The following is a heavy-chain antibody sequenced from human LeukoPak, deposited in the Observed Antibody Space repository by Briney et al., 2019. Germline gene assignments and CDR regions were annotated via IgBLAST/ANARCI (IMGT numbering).Heavy chain of an antibody. CDR3: AREGGSTMTYYYYYGMDV. J-gene: IGHJ6*02. Sequence: SETLSLTCTVSGGSISSYYWSWIRQPAGKGLEWIGRIYTSGSTNYNPSLKSRVTMSVDTSKNQFSLKLSSVTAADTAVYYCAREGGSTMTYYYYYGMDVWGQGTTVTVSS. D-gene: IGHD5-12*01. CDR1: GGSISSYY. CDR2: IYTSGST. V-gene: IGHV4-4*07.